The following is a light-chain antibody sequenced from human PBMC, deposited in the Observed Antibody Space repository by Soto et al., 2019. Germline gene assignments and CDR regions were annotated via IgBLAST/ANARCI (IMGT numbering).Light chain of an antibody. CDR1: SYDVGAYNY. V-gene: IGLV2-14*01. CDR3: NSYTIASTWV. Sequence: QSALTQPASVSGSPGQSITISCTGTSYDVGAYNYVSWYQQHPGKAPKLMISEVSNRPSGISNRFSGSKSGNMASLTISGLQAEDEADYYCNSYTIASTWVFGGGTKLTVL. CDR2: EVS. J-gene: IGLJ3*02.